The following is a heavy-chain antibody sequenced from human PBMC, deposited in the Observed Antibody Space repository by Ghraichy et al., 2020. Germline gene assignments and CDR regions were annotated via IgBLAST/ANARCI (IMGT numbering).Heavy chain of an antibody. V-gene: IGHV4-4*07. Sequence: ETLSLTCTVSGGSIRSFYWSWIRQPAGKGLEWIGRIHASGSTNYNPSLKSRINLSLDTSKNQFSLRVSSVTAADTAVYYCATTYFDFWSGPSIDSWGQGTLVIVSS. CDR3: ATTYFDFWSGPSIDS. CDR1: GGSIRSFY. J-gene: IGHJ4*02. D-gene: IGHD3-3*01. CDR2: IHASGST.